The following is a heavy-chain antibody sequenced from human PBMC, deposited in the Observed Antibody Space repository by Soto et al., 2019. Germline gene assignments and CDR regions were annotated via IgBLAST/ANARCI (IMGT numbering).Heavy chain of an antibody. V-gene: IGHV1-18*01. J-gene: IGHJ5*02. CDR1: GYTFTSYG. D-gene: IGHD2-2*01. Sequence: ASVKVSCKASGYTFTSYGISWVRQAPGQGLEWMGWTSAYNGNTNYAQKLQGRVTMTTDTSTSTAYMELRSLRSDDTAVYYCARGDIVVVPAAGTQTWFDPWGQGTLVTVSS. CDR2: TSAYNGNT. CDR3: ARGDIVVVPAAGTQTWFDP.